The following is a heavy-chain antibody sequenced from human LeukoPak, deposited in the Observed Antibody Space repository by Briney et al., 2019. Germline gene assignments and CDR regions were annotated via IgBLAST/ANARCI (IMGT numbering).Heavy chain of an antibody. CDR1: GFTFSRYW. CDR2: ADYDGSVT. D-gene: IGHD6-13*01. CDR3: ATLAAAGTNY. J-gene: IGHJ4*02. Sequence: AGSLRLSCAASGFTFSRYWIHWVRQAPQKGLVWVSRADYDGSVTSYTDSVRGRVTISRDNAKNTLYLQMNSLSAEDTAVYYCATLAAAGTNYWGQGTLVTVSS. V-gene: IGHV3-74*01.